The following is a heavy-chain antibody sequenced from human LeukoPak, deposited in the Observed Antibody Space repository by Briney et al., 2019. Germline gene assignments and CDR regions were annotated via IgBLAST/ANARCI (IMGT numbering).Heavy chain of an antibody. Sequence: SETLSLTCTVSGGSISSSSYYWGWIRQPPGKGLEWIGSIYYSGSTYYNPSLKSRVTISVDTSKNQFSLKLSSVTAADTAVYYCARGLGSYSGYDFSYWGQGTLVTVSS. CDR1: GGSISSSSYY. CDR2: IYYSGST. D-gene: IGHD5-12*01. V-gene: IGHV4-39*07. J-gene: IGHJ4*02. CDR3: ARGLGSYSGYDFSY.